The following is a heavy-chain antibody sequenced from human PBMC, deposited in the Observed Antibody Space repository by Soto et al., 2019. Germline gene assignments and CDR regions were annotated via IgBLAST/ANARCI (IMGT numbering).Heavy chain of an antibody. CDR3: ARGAPVRFDP. CDR2: IYFRGTT. CDR1: GGSISSYY. D-gene: IGHD2-8*01. V-gene: IGHV4-59*12. J-gene: IGHJ5*02. Sequence: SETLSLTCTVSGGSISSYYWSWIRQPPGKGLEWIGYIYFRGTTNYNPSLKSRVTMSVDTSKNQFSLKLSSVTAADTAVYYCARGAPVRFDPWGQGTLVTVSS.